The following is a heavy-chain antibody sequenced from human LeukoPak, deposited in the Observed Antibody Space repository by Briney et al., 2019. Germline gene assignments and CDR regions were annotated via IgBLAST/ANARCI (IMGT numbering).Heavy chain of an antibody. CDR3: AKDFIAEANYYYYGMDV. CDR1: GFTFSSYA. Sequence: GGSLRLSCAASGFTFSSYAMSWVRQAPGKGLEWVSAISGSGGSTYYADSVKGRFTISRDNSKNTLYLQMNSLRAEDTAVYYCAKDFIAEANYYYYGMDVWGQGPRVTVSS. J-gene: IGHJ6*02. D-gene: IGHD6-13*01. V-gene: IGHV3-23*01. CDR2: ISGSGGST.